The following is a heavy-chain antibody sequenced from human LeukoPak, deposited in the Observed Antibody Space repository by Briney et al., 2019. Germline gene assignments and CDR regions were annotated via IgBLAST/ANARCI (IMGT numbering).Heavy chain of an antibody. V-gene: IGHV3-23*01. CDR1: GFMFSNYW. Sequence: GGSLRRSCATSGFMFSNYWMTWVRQAPGKGLEWFSAISGSVGSTYYADSVKGRFTISRDNSKNTLNLQMNSLRAEDTAVYYCAKGSGEDFDYWGQGTLVTVSS. J-gene: IGHJ4*02. D-gene: IGHD2-15*01. CDR2: ISGSVGST. CDR3: AKGSGEDFDY.